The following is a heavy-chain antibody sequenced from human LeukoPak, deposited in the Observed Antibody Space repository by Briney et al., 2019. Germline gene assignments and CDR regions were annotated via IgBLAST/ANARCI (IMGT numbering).Heavy chain of an antibody. Sequence: GGSLRLSCAASGFTYHTYWMSWVRQAPGKGLEWVSAISSGGGSTYYADSVKGRFTIPRDNSENTLYLQMNSLRAEDTAVYYCAKGGYSSGYYQLHHLFDYWGQGTLVAVSS. CDR2: ISSGGGST. V-gene: IGHV3-23*01. CDR1: GFTYHTYW. D-gene: IGHD3-22*01. CDR3: AKGGYSSGYYQLHHLFDY. J-gene: IGHJ4*02.